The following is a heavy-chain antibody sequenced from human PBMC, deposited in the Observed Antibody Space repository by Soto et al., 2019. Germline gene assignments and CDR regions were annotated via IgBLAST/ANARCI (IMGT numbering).Heavy chain of an antibody. V-gene: IGHV4-30-4*01. J-gene: IGHJ4*02. Sequence: PSETLSLTCTVSGGSISSGDYYWSWIRQPPGKGLEWIGYIYYSGSTYYNPSLKSRVTISVDTSKNQFSLKLSSVTAADTAVYYCARGSYYYDSSGYYQYWGQGTLVTVS. CDR3: ARGSYYYDSSGYYQY. CDR1: GGSISSGDYY. CDR2: IYYSGST. D-gene: IGHD3-22*01.